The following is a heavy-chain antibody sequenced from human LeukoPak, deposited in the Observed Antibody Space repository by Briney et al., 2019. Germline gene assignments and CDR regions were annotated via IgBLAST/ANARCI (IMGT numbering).Heavy chain of an antibody. Sequence: GGSLRLSCAASGFTFSSYGMHWVRQAPGKGLEWVAVISYDGSNKYYADSVKGRFTISRDNSKNTLYLQMNSLRAEDTAVYYCARDFYDESSFDYWGQGTLVTVSS. J-gene: IGHJ4*02. CDR3: ARDFYDESSFDY. CDR2: ISYDGSNK. D-gene: IGHD5/OR15-5a*01. V-gene: IGHV3-30*03. CDR1: GFTFSSYG.